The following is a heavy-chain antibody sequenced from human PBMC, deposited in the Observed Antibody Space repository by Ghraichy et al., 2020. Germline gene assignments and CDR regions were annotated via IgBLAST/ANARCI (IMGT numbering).Heavy chain of an antibody. CDR3: ARDQEGVGDGYNHNFDY. V-gene: IGHV1-18*01. CDR2: ISAYNGNT. D-gene: IGHD5-24*01. Sequence: ASVKVSCKASGYTFTSYGISWVRQAPGQGLEWMGWISAYNGNTNYAQKLQGRVTMTTDTSTSTAYMELRSLRSDDTAVYYCARDQEGVGDGYNHNFDYWGQGTLVTVSS. J-gene: IGHJ4*02. CDR1: GYTFTSYG.